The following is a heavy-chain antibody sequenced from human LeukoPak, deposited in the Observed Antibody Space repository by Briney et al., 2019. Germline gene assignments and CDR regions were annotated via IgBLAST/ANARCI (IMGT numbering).Heavy chain of an antibody. CDR1: GGSISSGSYY. CDR2: IYSSGST. D-gene: IGHD3-10*01. V-gene: IGHV4-61*02. CDR3: ARGGYYGSGNDFRFDP. J-gene: IGHJ5*02. Sequence: ASETLSLTCTVSGGSISSGSYYWSWIRQPAGKGLEWIGRIYSSGSTNYNPSLKSRVTISLDTSKNQFSLKLTSVTAADTAVYFCARGGYYGSGNDFRFDPWGQGTLVTVSS.